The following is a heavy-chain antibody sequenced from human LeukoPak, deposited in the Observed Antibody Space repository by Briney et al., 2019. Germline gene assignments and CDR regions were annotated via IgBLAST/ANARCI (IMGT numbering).Heavy chain of an antibody. D-gene: IGHD3-22*01. CDR1: GFAFSRFA. CDR2: ISGNGHQT. V-gene: IGHV3-23*01. CDR3: AKDANYYDSSGFFIPFDY. Sequence: PGGSLRLSCSAPGFAFSRFAMTWVRHLPGKGLDWVSTISGNGHQTHYGDSVKGRFSVSRDNSKNILYLQMDSLRADDSALYYCAKDANYYDSSGFFIPFDYWGQGTLVTVSS. J-gene: IGHJ4*02.